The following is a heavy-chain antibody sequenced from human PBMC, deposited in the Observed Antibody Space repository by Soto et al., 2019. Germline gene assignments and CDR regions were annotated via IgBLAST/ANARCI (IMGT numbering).Heavy chain of an antibody. J-gene: IGHJ6*02. CDR1: GYTFTNYW. CDR3: AASIYYYGMDV. CDR2: IYPGDSDT. V-gene: IGHV5-51*01. Sequence: PGASLKISCKGSGYTFTNYWIGWVRQMPEKGLEWVGIIYPGDSDTKYKPSFQGQVTISANKSITTTYLQWSSLKAYDTAIYYCAASIYYYGMDVWGQGTTVTVSS.